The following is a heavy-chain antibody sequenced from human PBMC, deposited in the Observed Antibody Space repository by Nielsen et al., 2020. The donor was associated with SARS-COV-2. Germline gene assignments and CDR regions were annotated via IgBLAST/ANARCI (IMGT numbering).Heavy chain of an antibody. Sequence: GESLKISCAASGFTFDDYGMSWVRQAPGKGLEWVSGINWNGGSTGYADSVKGRFTISRDNAKNSLYLQMNSLRAEDTALYHCAIYAFWSGPGGMDVWGQGTTVTVSS. V-gene: IGHV3-20*01. CDR1: GFTFDDYG. J-gene: IGHJ6*02. CDR2: INWNGGST. D-gene: IGHD3-3*01. CDR3: AIYAFWSGPGGMDV.